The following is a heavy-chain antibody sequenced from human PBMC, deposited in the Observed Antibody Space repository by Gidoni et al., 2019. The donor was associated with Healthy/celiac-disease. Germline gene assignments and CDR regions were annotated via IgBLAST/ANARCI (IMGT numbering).Heavy chain of an antibody. V-gene: IGHV3-15*01. CDR1: GFTFSNAW. CDR3: TTSHYDILTGYYPLYYYYYMDV. CDR2: IKSKTDGGTT. J-gene: IGHJ6*03. Sequence: EVQLVESGGGLVKPGGSLRLSCAASGFTFSNAWMSWFRQAPGKGLEWVGRIKSKTDGGTTDYAAPVKGRFTISRDDSKNTLYLQMNSLKTEDTAVYYCTTSHYDILTGYYPLYYYYYMDVWGKGTTVTVSS. D-gene: IGHD3-9*01.